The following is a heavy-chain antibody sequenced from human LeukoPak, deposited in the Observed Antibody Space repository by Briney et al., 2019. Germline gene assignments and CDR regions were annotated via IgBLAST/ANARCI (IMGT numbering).Heavy chain of an antibody. V-gene: IGHV3-30*18. Sequence: GGSLRLSCAASGFTFSSYGMHWVRQAPGKGLEWVAVISYDGSNKYYADSVKGRFTISRDNSKNTLYLQMNSLRAEDTAVYYCAKDLYWSGSYYTLDYWGQGTLVTVSS. J-gene: IGHJ4*02. CDR3: AKDLYWSGSYYTLDY. CDR2: ISYDGSNK. D-gene: IGHD3-10*01. CDR1: GFTFSSYG.